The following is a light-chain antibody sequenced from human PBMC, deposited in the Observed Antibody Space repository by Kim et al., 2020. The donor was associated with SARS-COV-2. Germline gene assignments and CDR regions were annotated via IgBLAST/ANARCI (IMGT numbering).Light chain of an antibody. CDR2: YDS. CDR1: DIGSKS. V-gene: IGLV3-21*04. Sequence: PGKTARITCGGNDIGSKSVHWYQQKPGQAPVLVIYYDSDRPSGIPERFSGSNSGNTATLTISRVEAGDEADYYCQVWDSSSDHPVVFGGGTKLTVL. J-gene: IGLJ2*01. CDR3: QVWDSSSDHPVV.